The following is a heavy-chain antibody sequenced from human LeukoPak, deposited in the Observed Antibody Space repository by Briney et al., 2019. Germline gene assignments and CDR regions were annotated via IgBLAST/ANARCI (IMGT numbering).Heavy chain of an antibody. CDR3: ARGDYDFWSGNWRFDT. Sequence: PSETLSLTCTVSGGSISTYYWSWIRQPAGKGLEWIGRIYTSGSTNYNPSLKSRVTMSVDTSKNQFSLKVDSVTTADTAAYYCARGDYDFWSGNWRFDTWGQGTLVTVSS. CDR2: IYTSGST. J-gene: IGHJ4*02. D-gene: IGHD3-3*01. CDR1: GGSISTYY. V-gene: IGHV4-4*07.